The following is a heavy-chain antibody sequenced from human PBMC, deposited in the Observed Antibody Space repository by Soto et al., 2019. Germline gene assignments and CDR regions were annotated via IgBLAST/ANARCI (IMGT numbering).Heavy chain of an antibody. J-gene: IGHJ6*02. V-gene: IGHV3-30-3*01. CDR2: ISYDGSNK. D-gene: IGHD2-2*01. CDR1: GFTFSSYA. CDR3: ARDLLGACSSTSGYYYYGMDV. Sequence: GGSLRLSCAASGFTFSSYAMHWVRQAPGKGLEWVAVISYDGSNKYYADSVKGRFTISRDNSKYTLYLQMNSLRAEDTAVYYCARDLLGACSSTSGYYYYGMDVWGQGTTVTVSS.